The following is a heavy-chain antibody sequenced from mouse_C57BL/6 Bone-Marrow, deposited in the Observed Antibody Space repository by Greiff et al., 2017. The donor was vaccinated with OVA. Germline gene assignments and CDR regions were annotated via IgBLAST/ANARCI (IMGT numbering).Heavy chain of an antibody. J-gene: IGHJ1*03. D-gene: IGHD1-1*01. Sequence: EVMLVESGPELVKPGASVKIPCKASGYTFTDYNMDWVKQSHGKSLEWIGDINPNNGGTIYNQKFKGKATLTVDKSSSTAYMELRSLTSEDTAVYYCASREAYYYGSSYWYFDVWGTGTTVTVSS. CDR2: INPNNGGT. CDR3: ASREAYYYGSSYWYFDV. V-gene: IGHV1-18*01. CDR1: GYTFTDYN.